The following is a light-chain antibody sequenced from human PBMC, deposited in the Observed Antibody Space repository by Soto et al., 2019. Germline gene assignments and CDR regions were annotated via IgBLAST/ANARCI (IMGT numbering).Light chain of an antibody. CDR2: AVS. CDR1: SSDVGAYNY. CDR3: SSYTSGSTRYA. V-gene: IGLV2-14*01. Sequence: QSVLTQPASVSGSPGQSITISCTGTSSDVGAYNYVSWYQQHPGKAPKLMIYAVSNRPSGVSNRFSASKSGNTASLTISGLQAEDEADYYCSSYTSGSTRYAFGTGTKLTVL. J-gene: IGLJ1*01.